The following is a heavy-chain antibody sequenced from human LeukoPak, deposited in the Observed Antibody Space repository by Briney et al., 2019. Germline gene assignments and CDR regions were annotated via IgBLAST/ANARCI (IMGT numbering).Heavy chain of an antibody. J-gene: IGHJ4*02. Sequence: LRLSCTVSGGSISSYYWSWIRQPPGKGLEWIGEINHSGSTNYNPSLKSRVTISVDTSKNQFSLKLGSVTAADTAVYYCARLRDGYKSIDFDYWGQGTLVTVSS. CDR1: GGSISSYY. V-gene: IGHV4-34*01. CDR3: ARLRDGYKSIDFDY. CDR2: INHSGST. D-gene: IGHD5-24*01.